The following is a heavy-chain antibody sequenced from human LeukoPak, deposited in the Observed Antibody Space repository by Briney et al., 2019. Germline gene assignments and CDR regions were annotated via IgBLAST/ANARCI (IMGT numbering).Heavy chain of an antibody. D-gene: IGHD2-2*01. CDR2: IYDSGST. CDR3: ARDHGDCSSTSCYADAFDI. J-gene: IGHJ3*02. CDR1: GGSISSSSYY. V-gene: IGHV4-39*07. Sequence: PSETLSLTCTVSGGSISSSSYYWGWIRQPPGKGLEWIGSIYDSGSTYYNPSLKSRVTISVDRSKNQFSLKLSSVTAADTAVYYCARDHGDCSSTSCYADAFDIWGQGTMVTVSS.